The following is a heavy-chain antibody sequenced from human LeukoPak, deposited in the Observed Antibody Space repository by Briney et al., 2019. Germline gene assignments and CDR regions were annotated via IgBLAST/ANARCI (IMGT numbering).Heavy chain of an antibody. CDR3: ARIDPAVTDY. V-gene: IGHV4-30-2*01. CDR2: IYHRGDA. J-gene: IGHJ4*02. Sequence: SQTLSLTCTISGGSINRGAHYWSWIRQPPGKGLEWIWCIYHRGDADYNPSLKSRVTISMDGSKNQFSLELSSVTAADTAVYYCARIDPAVTDYWGQGALVTVSS. D-gene: IGHD2-2*01. CDR1: GGSINRGAHY.